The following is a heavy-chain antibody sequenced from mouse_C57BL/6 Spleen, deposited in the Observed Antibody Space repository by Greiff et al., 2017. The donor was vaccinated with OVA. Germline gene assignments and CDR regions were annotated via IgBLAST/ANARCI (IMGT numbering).Heavy chain of an antibody. CDR2: ISDGGSYT. D-gene: IGHD2-3*01. CDR1: GFTFSSYA. J-gene: IGHJ4*01. V-gene: IGHV5-4*03. CDR3: ARGDDGSSYYAMDY. Sequence: EVMLVESGGGLVKPGGSLKLSCAASGFTFSSYAMSWVRQTPEKRLEWVATISDGGSYTYYPDNVKGRFTISRDNAKNNLYLQMSHLKSEDTAMYYCARGDDGSSYYAMDYWGQGTSVTVSS.